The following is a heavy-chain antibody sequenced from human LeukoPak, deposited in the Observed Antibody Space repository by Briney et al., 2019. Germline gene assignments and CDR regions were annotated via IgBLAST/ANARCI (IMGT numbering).Heavy chain of an antibody. CDR1: GFTFSAYG. CDR3: AKGGTWRSGWYVL. V-gene: IGHV3-23*01. Sequence: PGGSLRLSCAASGFTFSAYGMSWVRQSPRKGLEWVSGVSGADGTTYYADSVKGRFTISRDNSKSTLYLQMNNLRAEDTAVYYCAKGGTWRSGWYVLWGQGTLVTVSS. CDR2: VSGADGTT. D-gene: IGHD3-16*01. J-gene: IGHJ5*02.